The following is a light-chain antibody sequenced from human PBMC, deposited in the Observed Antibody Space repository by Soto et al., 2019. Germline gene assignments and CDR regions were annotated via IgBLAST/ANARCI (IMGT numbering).Light chain of an antibody. CDR2: GNN. CDR3: LSYDNSLSSPVL. Sequence: VLTQPPSVSGAPGQRVTIPCTGSSSSIGAGYDVHWYQQLPGTAPKLLIYGNNNRPSGVPDRFSGSRSGTSASLAITGLQAEDEADYFCLSYDNSLSSPVLFGGGTKLTVL. CDR1: SSSIGAGYD. J-gene: IGLJ2*01. V-gene: IGLV1-40*01.